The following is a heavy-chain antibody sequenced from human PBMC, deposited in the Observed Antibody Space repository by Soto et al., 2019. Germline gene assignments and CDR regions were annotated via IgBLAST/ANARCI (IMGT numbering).Heavy chain of an antibody. V-gene: IGHV3-30-3*01. D-gene: IGHD3-10*01. CDR1: GFNFGFYA. CDR2: ISYDGSNH. J-gene: IGHJ4*02. CDR3: ARDPVTKYYGSGSKFDF. Sequence: QVQLVESGGGVVQPGRSLRLSCAASGFNFGFYAMHWVRQAPGEGLEWVAVISYDGSNHYHADSVKGRFTISRDNSRNTLYLQMNSLRPEDTAIYFCARDPVTKYYGSGSKFDFWGQGTLVIVSS.